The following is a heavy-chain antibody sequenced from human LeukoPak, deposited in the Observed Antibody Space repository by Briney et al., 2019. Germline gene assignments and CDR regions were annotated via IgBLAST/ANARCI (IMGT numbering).Heavy chain of an antibody. J-gene: IGHJ3*02. CDR1: GYTFTSYD. D-gene: IGHD4-23*01. CDR3: ARERDKLRGAFDI. Sequence: ASVKVSCKASGYTFTSYDINWVRQATGQGLEWMGWMNPNSGNTGYAQKFQGRVTITRNTSISTAYMELSSLRSDDTAVYYCARERDKLRGAFDIWGQGTMVTVSS. CDR2: MNPNSGNT. V-gene: IGHV1-8*03.